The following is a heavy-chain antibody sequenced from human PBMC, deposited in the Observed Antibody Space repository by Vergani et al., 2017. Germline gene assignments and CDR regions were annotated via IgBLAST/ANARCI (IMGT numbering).Heavy chain of an antibody. CDR3: ARDTGIVATIPGNWFDP. CDR2: IYYSGST. J-gene: IGHJ5*02. V-gene: IGHV4-30-4*01. D-gene: IGHD5-12*01. CDR1: GGSISSGDYY. Sequence: QVQLQESGPGLVKPSQTLSLTCTVSGGSISSGDYYWSWIRQPPGKGLEWIGYIYYSGSTYYNPSLKSRVTISLDTSKNRFSLKLSSVTAAATAVYYCARDTGIVATIPGNWFDPWGQGTLVTVSS.